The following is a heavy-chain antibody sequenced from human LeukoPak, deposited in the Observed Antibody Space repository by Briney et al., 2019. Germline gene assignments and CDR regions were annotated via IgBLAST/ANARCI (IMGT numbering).Heavy chain of an antibody. CDR3: ARGPGAAARSIGY. J-gene: IGHJ4*02. D-gene: IGHD1-26*01. Sequence: SETLSLTCAVYGGSFSGYYWSWVRQPPGKGLEWIGEINHSGSTNYNPSLKSRVTISVDTSKNQFSLKLSSVTAADTAVYYCARGPGAAARSIGYWGQGTLVTVSS. CDR1: GGSFSGYY. CDR2: INHSGST. V-gene: IGHV4-34*01.